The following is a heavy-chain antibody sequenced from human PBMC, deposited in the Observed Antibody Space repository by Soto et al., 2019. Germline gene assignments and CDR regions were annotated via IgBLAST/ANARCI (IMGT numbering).Heavy chain of an antibody. D-gene: IGHD5-18*01. J-gene: IGHJ5*02. Sequence: QVQLVESGGGVVQPGRSLRLSCAASGFTLSSYAMHWVRQAPGKGLEWVAVISYDGSNKYYADSVKGRFTISRDNSKNTLYLQMNGLRAEDTAVYYCARPEDTAMETSWFDPWGQGTLVTVSS. CDR3: ARPEDTAMETSWFDP. V-gene: IGHV3-30-3*01. CDR2: ISYDGSNK. CDR1: GFTLSSYA.